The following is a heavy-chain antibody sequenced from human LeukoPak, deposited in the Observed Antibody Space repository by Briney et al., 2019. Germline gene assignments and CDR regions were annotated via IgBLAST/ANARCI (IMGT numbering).Heavy chain of an antibody. CDR3: ARVKKGSGSYYNVYWFDP. D-gene: IGHD3-10*01. J-gene: IGHJ5*02. CDR2: ISSSGSTI. CDR1: GFTFSDYY. V-gene: IGHV3-11*04. Sequence: GGSLRLPCAASGFTFSDYYMSWIRQAPGKGLEWVSYISSSGSTIYYADSVRGRFTISRDNAKNSLYLQMNSLRAEDTAVYYCARVKKGSGSYYNVYWFDPWGQGTLVTVSS.